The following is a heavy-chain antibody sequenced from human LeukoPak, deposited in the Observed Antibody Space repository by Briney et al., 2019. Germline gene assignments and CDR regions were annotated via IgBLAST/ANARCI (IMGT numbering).Heavy chain of an antibody. D-gene: IGHD4-17*01. V-gene: IGHV3-30*18. CDR3: AKASLYGDYHLYYFDY. Sequence: GGSLRLSCAASGFTFSSYGMHWVRQAPGKGLEWVAVISYDGSNKYYADSVKGRFTISRDNSKNTLYLQMNSLRAEDTAVYYCAKASLYGDYHLYYFDYWGQGTLVTVSS. CDR2: ISYDGSNK. J-gene: IGHJ4*02. CDR1: GFTFSSYG.